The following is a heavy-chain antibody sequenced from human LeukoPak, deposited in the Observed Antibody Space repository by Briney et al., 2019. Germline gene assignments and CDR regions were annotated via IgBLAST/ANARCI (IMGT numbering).Heavy chain of an antibody. J-gene: IGHJ3*02. D-gene: IGHD2-8*01. CDR1: GFTVSSNY. V-gene: IGHV3-53*01. CDR2: IYSGGST. CDR3: ARSVRSPNEKHDAFDI. Sequence: GGSLRLSCAASGFTVSSNYMSWVRQAPGRGLEWVSVIYSGGSTYYADSVKGRFTISRDNSKNTLYLQMNSLRAEDTAVYYCARSVRSPNEKHDAFDIWGQGTMVTVSS.